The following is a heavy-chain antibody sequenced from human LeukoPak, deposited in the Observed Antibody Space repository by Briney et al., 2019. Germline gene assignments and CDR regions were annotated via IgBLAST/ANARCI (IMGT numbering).Heavy chain of an antibody. V-gene: IGHV3-11*04. Sequence: PGGSLRLSCAASGFTFSNAWMSWVRQAPGKGLEWVSYISSSGGTMDYADSVKGRFTVSRDNGKKLVHLQLNSLRAEDTAVYFCARIPHPDYADAQWGQGTLVIVSS. CDR3: ARIPHPDYADAQ. CDR1: GFTFSNAW. D-gene: IGHD4-17*01. CDR2: ISSSGGTM. J-gene: IGHJ4*02.